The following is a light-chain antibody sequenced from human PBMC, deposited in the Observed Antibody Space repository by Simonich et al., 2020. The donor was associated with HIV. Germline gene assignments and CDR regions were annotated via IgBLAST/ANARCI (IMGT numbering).Light chain of an antibody. CDR3: MQALQTPAT. Sequence: DIEMTQSPLSLPVTPGEPASISCRSSQSLLHSNGYNYLDWYLQKPGQSPQLLIYLGFNRASGVPDRFSGSGSGTDFTLKISRVEAEDVGVYYCMQALQTPATFGGGTKVEIK. CDR2: LGF. CDR1: QSLLHSNGYNY. J-gene: IGKJ4*01. V-gene: IGKV2-28*01.